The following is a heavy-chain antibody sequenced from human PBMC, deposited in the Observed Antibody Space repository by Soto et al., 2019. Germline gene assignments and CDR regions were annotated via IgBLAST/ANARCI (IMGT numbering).Heavy chain of an antibody. V-gene: IGHV3-11*01. D-gene: IGHD2-2*01. CDR2: ISSSGSTI. Sequence: GGSLRLSCAASGFTSSDYYMSWIRQAPGKGLEWVSYISSSGSTIYYADSVKGRFTISRDNAKNSLYLQMNSLRAEDTAVYYCARDAAGCSSTSCYGAGYYYYGMDVWGQGTTVTVSS. CDR1: GFTSSDYY. J-gene: IGHJ6*02. CDR3: ARDAAGCSSTSCYGAGYYYYGMDV.